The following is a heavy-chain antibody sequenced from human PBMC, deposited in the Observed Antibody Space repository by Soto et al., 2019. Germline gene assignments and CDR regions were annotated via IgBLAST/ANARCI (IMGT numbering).Heavy chain of an antibody. CDR1: GYTFTGYN. CDR2: INPDSGGT. J-gene: IGHJ4*02. Sequence: ASVKVSCKASGYTFTGYNIHWVRQAPGQGLEWIGWINPDSGGTNYAQKFQGRVTMTTDTSVSTGYMEVGSLRSDDAAVYYCAREYSSAWFDFWGRGTLVTVSS. V-gene: IGHV1-2*02. CDR3: AREYSSAWFDF. D-gene: IGHD6-19*01.